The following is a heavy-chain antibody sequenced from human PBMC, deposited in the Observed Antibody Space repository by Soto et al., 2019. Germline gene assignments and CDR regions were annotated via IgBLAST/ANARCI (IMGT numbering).Heavy chain of an antibody. V-gene: IGHV4-30-4*01. Sequence: PSETLSLTCTVSGGSISSGDYYWSWIRQPPGKGLEWIGYIYYSGSTYYNPSLKSRVTISVDTSKNQFSLKLSSVTAADTAVYYCAIDHYVYDILTGYGYYYGMDVWGQGTTVTVSS. CDR2: IYYSGST. CDR1: GGSISSGDYY. D-gene: IGHD3-9*01. J-gene: IGHJ6*02. CDR3: AIDHYVYDILTGYGYYYGMDV.